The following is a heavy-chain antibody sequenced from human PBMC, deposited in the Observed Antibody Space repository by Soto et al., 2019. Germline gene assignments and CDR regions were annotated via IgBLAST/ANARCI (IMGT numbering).Heavy chain of an antibody. D-gene: IGHD1-26*01. V-gene: IGHV3-30*03. J-gene: IGHJ4*02. CDR3: ARDRDGGTYTYFDN. CDR2: LSHDGSHK. Sequence: QVQLVESGGGVVQPGRSLRLSCAASGFIFSAFGIHWVRQAPGKGLEWVAFLSHDGSHKSYADSVRGRFSISRDNSQNTVYLQMNSLRADDTAVYYCARDRDGGTYTYFDNWGQGTRVTVSS. CDR1: GFIFSAFG.